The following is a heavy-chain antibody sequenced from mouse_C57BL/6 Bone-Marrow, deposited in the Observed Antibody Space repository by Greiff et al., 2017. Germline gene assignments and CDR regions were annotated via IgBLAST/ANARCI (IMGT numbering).Heavy chain of an antibody. CDR3: AREGRSSYWYFDV. V-gene: IGHV1-26*01. CDR2: INPNNGGT. J-gene: IGHJ1*03. CDR1: GYTFTDYY. Sequence: VQLQQSGPELVKPGASVKISCKASGYTFTDYYMNWVKQSHGKSLEWIGDINPNNGGTSYNQKFKGKATLTVDKSSSTAYMELRSLTSEDSAVYYCAREGRSSYWYFDVWGTGTTVTVSS. D-gene: IGHD1-1*01.